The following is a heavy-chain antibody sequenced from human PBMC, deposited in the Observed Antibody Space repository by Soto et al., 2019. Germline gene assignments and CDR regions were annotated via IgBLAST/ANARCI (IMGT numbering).Heavy chain of an antibody. D-gene: IGHD4-17*01. J-gene: IGHJ4*02. CDR1: GGSISSYY. V-gene: IGHV4-59*08. CDR3: ARTDAYGDYSDY. CDR2: IYYSGST. Sequence: SETLSLTCTVSGGSISSYYWSWIRQPPGKGLEWIGYIYYSGSTNYNPSLKSRVTISVDTSKNQFSLKLSSVTTADTAVYYCARTDAYGDYSDYWGQGTLVTVSS.